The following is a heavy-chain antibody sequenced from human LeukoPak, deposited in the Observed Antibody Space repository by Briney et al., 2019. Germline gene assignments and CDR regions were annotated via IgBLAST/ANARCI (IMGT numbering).Heavy chain of an antibody. CDR1: GFTFSHYW. CDR2: FSASSSTI. J-gene: IGHJ4*02. D-gene: IGHD5-18*01. Sequence: GGSLRRSCAASGFTFSHYWMHWVRQAPGKGLQWVSYFSASSSTIYYADSVKGRFTISRDNAANSLYLQMNSLRAEDTAVYYCARGSGVQVWSSLDYWGQGTLVTVSS. V-gene: IGHV3-48*01. CDR3: ARGSGVQVWSSLDY.